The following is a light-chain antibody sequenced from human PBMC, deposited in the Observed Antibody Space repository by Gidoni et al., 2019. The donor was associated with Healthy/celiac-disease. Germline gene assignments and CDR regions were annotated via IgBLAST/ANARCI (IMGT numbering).Light chain of an antibody. CDR3: QQYGSSPMYT. Sequence: EIVLTQSPGILSLSPGERATLSCSASQSVSSSYLTWYQQKPGQAPRLLIYGASSRATGIPDRFSGSGSGTDFTLTISRLEPEDFAVYYCQQYGSSPMYTFGQGTKLEIK. J-gene: IGKJ2*01. CDR2: GAS. V-gene: IGKV3-20*01. CDR1: QSVSSSY.